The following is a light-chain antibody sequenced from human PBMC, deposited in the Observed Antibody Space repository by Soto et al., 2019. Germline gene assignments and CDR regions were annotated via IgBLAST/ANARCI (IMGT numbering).Light chain of an antibody. J-gene: IGKJ1*01. CDR3: QQYYSYLWT. V-gene: IGKV1-8*01. Sequence: AIRMTQSPSSFSASTGDRGTITCRASQGISSYLAWYQQKPGKAPQLLIYAASTLQSGVPSRFSGSGSGTDFTLTISCLQSEDFATYYCQQYYSYLWTFGQGTKVDIK. CDR1: QGISSY. CDR2: AAS.